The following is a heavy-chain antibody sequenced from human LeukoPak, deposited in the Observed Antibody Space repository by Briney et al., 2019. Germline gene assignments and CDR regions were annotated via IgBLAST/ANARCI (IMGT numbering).Heavy chain of an antibody. Sequence: GGSLRLSCATSGFTFSSYGMTWVRQAPGKGLEWVSSISGSGGNTYYADSVKGRFTFSRDNSKDTLYLQMNSLRAEDTAVYYCARGGYYGSGTYYSPTSPHWGQGTLVTASS. D-gene: IGHD3-10*01. V-gene: IGHV3-23*01. CDR1: GFTFSSYG. CDR2: ISGSGGNT. CDR3: ARGGYYGSGTYYSPTSPH. J-gene: IGHJ4*02.